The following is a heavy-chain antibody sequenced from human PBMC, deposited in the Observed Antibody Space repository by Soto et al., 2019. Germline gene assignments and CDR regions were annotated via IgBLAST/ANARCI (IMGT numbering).Heavy chain of an antibody. Sequence: GASVKVSCKASGFSFTNSAVQWVRQARGQRLEWIGWIVVGSGNTNYAQKFQERVTITRDMSTSTAYMELSSLRSEDTAVYYCAAGCLRFFEWFPQPYYGMYVWGQGTTVTVSS. CDR2: IVVGSGNT. D-gene: IGHD3-3*01. CDR3: AAGCLRFFEWFPQPYYGMYV. V-gene: IGHV1-58*01. J-gene: IGHJ6*02. CDR1: GFSFTNSA.